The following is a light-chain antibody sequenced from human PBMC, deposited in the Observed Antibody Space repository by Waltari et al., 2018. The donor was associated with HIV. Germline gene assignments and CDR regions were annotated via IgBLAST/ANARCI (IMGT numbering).Light chain of an antibody. Sequence: QSALTQPASVSGSPGQSITISCTGTSSDVGGYNYVSWYQHHPGKVPKLMIFEVSNRPSGVSSRCSGAKSGNTASLTISGLQAEDEADYFCSSYTSSSTLVFGTGTKVTVL. CDR1: SSDVGGYNY. V-gene: IGLV2-14*01. J-gene: IGLJ1*01. CDR3: SSYTSSSTLV. CDR2: EVS.